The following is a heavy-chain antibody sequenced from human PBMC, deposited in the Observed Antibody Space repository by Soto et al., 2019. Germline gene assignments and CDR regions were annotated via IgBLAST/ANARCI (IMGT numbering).Heavy chain of an antibody. Sequence: QVQLVESGGGVVQPGRSLRLSCAASGFTFSSYARHWVRHAPGKGLEWVAVISYDGSNKYYADSVKGRFTISRDNSKNTLYLQMNSLRAEDTAVYYCARDMDGNQRGCDYWGQGTLVTVSS. CDR3: ARDMDGNQRGCDY. V-gene: IGHV3-30-3*01. CDR2: ISYDGSNK. J-gene: IGHJ4*02. D-gene: IGHD2-2*03. CDR1: GFTFSSYA.